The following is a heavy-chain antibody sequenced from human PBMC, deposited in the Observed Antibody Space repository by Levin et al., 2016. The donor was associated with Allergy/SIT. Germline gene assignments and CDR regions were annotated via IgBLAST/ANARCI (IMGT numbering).Heavy chain of an antibody. J-gene: IGHJ3*02. V-gene: IGHV4-61*02. Sequence: SETLSLTCTVSGGSISSGSYYWSWIRQPAGKGLEWIGRIYTSGSTNYNPSLKSRVTISVDTSKNQFSLKLSSVTAADTAVYYCAGDDITMIVADPGAFDIWGQGTMVTVSS. CDR3: AGDDITMIVADPGAFDI. CDR2: IYTSGST. CDR1: GGSISSGSYY. D-gene: IGHD3-22*01.